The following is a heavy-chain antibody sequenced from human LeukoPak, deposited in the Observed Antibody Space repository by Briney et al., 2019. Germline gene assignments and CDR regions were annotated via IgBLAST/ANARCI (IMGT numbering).Heavy chain of an antibody. V-gene: IGHV4-61*02. Sequence: SETLSLTCTVSGGSISSGSYYWSWIRQPAGKGLEWIGRIYTSGSTNYNPSLKSRVTISVDTSKNQFSLKLSSVTAADTAVYYCARVPKNTIVDWYFDLWGRGTLVTVSS. J-gene: IGHJ2*01. CDR3: ARVPKNTIVDWYFDL. CDR1: GGSISSGSYY. D-gene: IGHD3-22*01. CDR2: IYTSGST.